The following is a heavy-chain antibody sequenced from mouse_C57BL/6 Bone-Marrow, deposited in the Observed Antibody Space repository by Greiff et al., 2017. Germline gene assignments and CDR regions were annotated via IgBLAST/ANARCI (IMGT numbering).Heavy chain of an antibody. V-gene: IGHV1-18*01. Sequence: VQLKESGPELVKPGASVKIPCKASGYTFTDYNMDWVKQSHGKSLEWIGDINPNNGGTIYNRKFKGKATLTVDKSSSTAYMELRSLTSEDTAVYYCTRGLYYSNYRAMDYWGQGTSVTVSS. CDR1: GYTFTDYN. J-gene: IGHJ4*01. CDR3: TRGLYYSNYRAMDY. CDR2: INPNNGGT. D-gene: IGHD2-5*01.